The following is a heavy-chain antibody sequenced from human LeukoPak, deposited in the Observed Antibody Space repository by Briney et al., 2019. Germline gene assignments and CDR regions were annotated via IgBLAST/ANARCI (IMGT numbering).Heavy chain of an antibody. CDR1: GGSISGSSYN. Sequence: PSETLSLTCTVSGGSISGSSYNCAWIRQPPGKGLEWIGTIYYSGSTYYNPSLKSRVTISVDTSKNQFSLNLGSVTAADTAVYYCARRTATGRFDPWGQGTLVTVSS. CDR2: IYYSGST. J-gene: IGHJ5*02. D-gene: IGHD1-1*01. CDR3: ARRTATGRFDP. V-gene: IGHV4-39*01.